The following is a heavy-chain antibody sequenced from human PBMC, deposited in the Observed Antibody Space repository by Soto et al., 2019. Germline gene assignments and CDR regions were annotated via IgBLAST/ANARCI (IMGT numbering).Heavy chain of an antibody. J-gene: IGHJ6*02. V-gene: IGHV3-21*01. CDR3: AYRLDFDWLLGYYGMDV. D-gene: IGHD3-9*01. Sequence: EVQLVESGGGLVKPGGSLRLSCAASGFTFSSYSMKWVRQAPGTGLEWVSSISSSSSYIYYADSVKGRFTLSRDNAKNSLYLQMNSLRAEDTAVYYCAYRLDFDWLLGYYGMDVWGQGTTVTVSS. CDR1: GFTFSSYS. CDR2: ISSSSSYI.